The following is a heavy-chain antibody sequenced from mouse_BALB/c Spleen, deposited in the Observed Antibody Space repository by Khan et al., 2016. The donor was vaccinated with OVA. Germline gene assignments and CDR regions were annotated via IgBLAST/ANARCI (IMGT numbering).Heavy chain of an antibody. CDR2: ISSDSNTI. CDR1: GFTFSGFG. J-gene: IGHJ2*01. V-gene: IGHV5-17*02. D-gene: IGHD2-3*01. Sequence: EVELVESGGGLVQPGGSRKLSCAASGFTFSGFGMHWVRQAPEKGLEWVAFISSDSNTIYYEDTVKGRFTLSRHNPKKTLFIQQTSIKSEDTAMYFFARTGYYYFDYWGQGTTLTVSS. CDR3: ARTGYYYFDY.